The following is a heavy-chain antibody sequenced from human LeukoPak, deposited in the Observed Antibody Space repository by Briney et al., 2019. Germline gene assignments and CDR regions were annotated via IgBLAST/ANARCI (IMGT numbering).Heavy chain of an antibody. CDR1: GFTFSSYS. D-gene: IGHD3-22*01. Sequence: GGSLRLSCAASGFTFSSYSMNWVRQAPGKGLEWVSYISSSSSTIYYADSVKGRFTVSRDNAKNSLYLQMNSLRAEDTAVYYCAREDYYDSSPNAFDIWGQGTMVTVSS. CDR2: ISSSSSTI. V-gene: IGHV3-48*01. J-gene: IGHJ3*02. CDR3: AREDYYDSSPNAFDI.